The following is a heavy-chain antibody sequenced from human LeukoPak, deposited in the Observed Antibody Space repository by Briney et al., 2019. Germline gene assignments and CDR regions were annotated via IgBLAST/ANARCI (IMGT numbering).Heavy chain of an antibody. Sequence: SETLSLTCAVYGGSFSGYYWSWIRQPPGKGLEWIGEINHSGSTNYNPSLKSRVTISVDTSKNQFSLKLSSVTAADTAVYYCARGPRPGNYGGKSRSPPRDRPIDYWGQGTLVTVSS. D-gene: IGHD4-23*01. CDR2: INHSGST. V-gene: IGHV4-34*01. CDR1: GGSFSGYY. CDR3: ARGPRPGNYGGKSRSPPRDRPIDY. J-gene: IGHJ4*02.